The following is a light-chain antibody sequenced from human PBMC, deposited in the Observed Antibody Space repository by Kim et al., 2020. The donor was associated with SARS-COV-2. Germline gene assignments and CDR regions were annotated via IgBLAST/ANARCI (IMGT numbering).Light chain of an antibody. CDR3: QQYDNPPIT. J-gene: IGKJ5*01. V-gene: IGKV1-33*01. CDR2: DAS. CDR1: QDISNY. Sequence: DIQMTQSPSSLSASVGDRVTITCQASQDISNYLNWYQQKPGKAPKLLIYDASNLETGVPSRFSGSGSGTDFTFTISSLQPEDIATYYCQQYDNPPITFGQGTRLDIK.